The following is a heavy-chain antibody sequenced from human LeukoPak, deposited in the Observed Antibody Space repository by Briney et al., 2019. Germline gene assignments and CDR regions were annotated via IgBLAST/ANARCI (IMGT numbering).Heavy chain of an antibody. J-gene: IGHJ4*02. CDR1: GFTFDDYA. Sequence: GRSLRLSCAASGFTFDDYAMHWVRQAPGKGLEWVSGISWNSGSIGYADSVKGRFTISRDNAKNSLYLQINSLRVEDTAVYYCARDSGYGGDYWGQGTPVTVSS. CDR2: ISWNSGSI. D-gene: IGHD5-12*01. V-gene: IGHV3-9*01. CDR3: ARDSGYGGDY.